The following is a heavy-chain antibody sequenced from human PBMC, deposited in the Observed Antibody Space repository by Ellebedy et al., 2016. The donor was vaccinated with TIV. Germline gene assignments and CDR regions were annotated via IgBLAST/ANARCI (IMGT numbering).Heavy chain of an antibody. CDR1: GFTFSRDG. V-gene: IGHV3-33*01. Sequence: PGGSLRLSCAASGFTFSRDGMHWARQAPGKGLEWVAVIWHDGSKKYYADSVKGRFTISRENSKNTLYLQMNSLRAEDTAVYYCARDWSGYFDPWGQGTLVTVSS. CDR2: IWHDGSKK. CDR3: ARDWSGYFDP. J-gene: IGHJ5*02. D-gene: IGHD3-3*01.